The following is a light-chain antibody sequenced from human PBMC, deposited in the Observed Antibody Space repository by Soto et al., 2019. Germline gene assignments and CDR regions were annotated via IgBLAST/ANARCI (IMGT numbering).Light chain of an antibody. V-gene: IGKV3-20*01. CDR3: QHYGSSRT. CDR1: QSVSSSY. J-gene: IGKJ1*01. Sequence: ENVLTPSPATLSLSPGERAALSCGASQSVSSSYLAWYQQKPGQAPRLLIYGASSRATGIPERFSGSGSGTDFTLTISRLEPEDFAVYYCQHYGSSRTFGQGTKVDIK. CDR2: GAS.